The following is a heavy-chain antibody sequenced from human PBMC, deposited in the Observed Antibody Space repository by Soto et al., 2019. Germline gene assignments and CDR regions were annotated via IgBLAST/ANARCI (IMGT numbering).Heavy chain of an antibody. CDR3: AKDGIDYDILAGYYKGAYYFDY. J-gene: IGHJ4*02. CDR1: GFTFSGYA. Sequence: GGSLRLSCAASGFTFSGYAMSWVRQAPGKGLEWVSAISGSGGSTYYADSVKGRFTISRDNSKNTLYLQMNSLRAEDTAVYYCAKDGIDYDILAGYYKGAYYFDYWGQGTLVTVPQ. V-gene: IGHV3-23*01. CDR2: ISGSGGST. D-gene: IGHD3-9*01.